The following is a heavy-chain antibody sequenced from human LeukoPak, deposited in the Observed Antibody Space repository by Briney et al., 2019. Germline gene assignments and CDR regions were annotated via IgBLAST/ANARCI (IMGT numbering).Heavy chain of an antibody. CDR3: AKTTDYGSGSYYDY. Sequence: PGGSLRLSCAASGFTFDDYAMHWVRQAPGKGLEWVSGISWNSGSIGYADSVKGRFTISRDNAKNSLYLQMNSPRAEDTALYYCAKTTDYGSGSYYDYWGQGTLVTVSS. CDR1: GFTFDDYA. CDR2: ISWNSGSI. D-gene: IGHD3-10*01. J-gene: IGHJ4*02. V-gene: IGHV3-9*01.